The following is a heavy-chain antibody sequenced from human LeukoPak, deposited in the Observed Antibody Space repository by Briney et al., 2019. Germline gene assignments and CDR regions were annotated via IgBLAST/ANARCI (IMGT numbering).Heavy chain of an antibody. CDR2: IYHSGST. D-gene: IGHD6-13*01. CDR3: ARDGRGIAAAGTPGVWWFDP. J-gene: IGHJ5*02. V-gene: IGHV4-30-2*01. Sequence: SETLSLTCAVSGGSISSGGYSWSWIRQPPGKGLEWIGYIYHSGSTYYNPSLKSRVTISVDRSKNQFSLKLSSVTAADTAVYYCARDGRGIAAAGTPGVWWFDPWGQGTLVTVSS. CDR1: GGSISSGGYS.